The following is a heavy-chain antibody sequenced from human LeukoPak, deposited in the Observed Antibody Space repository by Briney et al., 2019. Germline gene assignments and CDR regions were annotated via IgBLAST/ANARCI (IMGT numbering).Heavy chain of an antibody. J-gene: IGHJ4*02. V-gene: IGHV4-59*08. D-gene: IGHD3-22*01. CDR2: IYYSGST. CDR1: GGPISSYY. Sequence: SGTLSLTCTVSGGPISSYYWSWIRQPPGKGLEWIGYIYYSGSTNYNPSLKSRVTISVDTSKNQFSLKLSSVTAADTAVYYCARGGSGYYFLDYWGQGTLVTVSS. CDR3: ARGGSGYYFLDY.